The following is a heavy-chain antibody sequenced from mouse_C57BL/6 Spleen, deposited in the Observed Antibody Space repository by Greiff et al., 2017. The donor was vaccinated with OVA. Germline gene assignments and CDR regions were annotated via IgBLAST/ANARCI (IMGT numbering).Heavy chain of an antibody. Sequence: VQLQQSGPGLVQPSQSLSITCTVSGFSLTSYGVHWVRQSPGKGLEWLGVIWRGGSTDYNAAFMSRLSITKDNSKSQVFFKMNSLQADDTAIYYCAKNGNYYGSSGAMDYWGQGTSDTVSS. J-gene: IGHJ4*01. CDR3: AKNGNYYGSSGAMDY. D-gene: IGHD1-1*01. CDR2: IWRGGST. CDR1: GFSLTSYG. V-gene: IGHV2-5*01.